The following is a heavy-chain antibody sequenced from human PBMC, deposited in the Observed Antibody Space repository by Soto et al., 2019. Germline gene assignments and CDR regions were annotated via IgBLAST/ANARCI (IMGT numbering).Heavy chain of an antibody. V-gene: IGHV3-23*01. CDR3: AKIAGSSCYLPYDY. CDR2: ISGSGVST. CDR1: GFTFSSYA. J-gene: IGHJ4*02. D-gene: IGHD2-15*01. Sequence: EVQLLESGGGLVQPGGSLRLSCAASGFTFSSYAMSWVRQAPGKGLEWVSAISGSGVSTYYTDSVKGRFTISRDNSKSTLYLPMNSLRAEDTAVYYCAKIAGSSCYLPYDYWGQGTLVTVSS.